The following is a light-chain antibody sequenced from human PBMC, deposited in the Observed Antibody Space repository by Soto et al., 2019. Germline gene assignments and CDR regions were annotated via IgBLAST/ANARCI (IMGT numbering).Light chain of an antibody. J-gene: IGKJ1*01. CDR2: LGS. CDR3: MQALQFPWT. V-gene: IGKV2-28*01. Sequence: DIVMTQSPLSLPVTPGEPASISCRSSQSLLHNDGYNFLGWYLQKPGQSPQLLIYLGSNRASGVPDRFSGSESGTDFTLKISRVEADDVGVYYCMQALQFPWTFGQGTKVEIK. CDR1: QSLLHNDGYNF.